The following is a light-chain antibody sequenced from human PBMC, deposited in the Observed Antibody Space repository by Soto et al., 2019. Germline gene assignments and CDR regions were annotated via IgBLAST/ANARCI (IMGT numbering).Light chain of an antibody. J-gene: IGKJ4*01. CDR1: QGISSW. CDR2: GAS. Sequence: DIQRSESPSSVSASVGDRVXIXCRASQGISSWLAWYQQKPGKAPKLLIFGASSLQIGVPSRFSGSGSGTDFTLTINSLQPADFATYYCQQSYIAPLTFGGGTKVDIK. V-gene: IGKV1-12*01. CDR3: QQSYIAPLT.